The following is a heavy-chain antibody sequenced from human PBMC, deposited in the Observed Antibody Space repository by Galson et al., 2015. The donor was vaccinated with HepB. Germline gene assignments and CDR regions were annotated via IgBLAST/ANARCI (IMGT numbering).Heavy chain of an antibody. V-gene: IGHV5-51*01. CDR1: GYSFTSYW. D-gene: IGHD6-19*01. CDR3: ARAGHFSGWPDAFDI. J-gene: IGHJ3*02. CDR2: IYPGDSDT. Sequence: QSGAEVKKPGESLKISCKGSGYSFTSYWIGWVRQMPGKGLEWMGIIYPGDSDTRYSPSFQGQVTISADKSISTAYLQWSSLKASDTAMYYCARAGHFSGWPDAFDIWGQGTMVTVSS.